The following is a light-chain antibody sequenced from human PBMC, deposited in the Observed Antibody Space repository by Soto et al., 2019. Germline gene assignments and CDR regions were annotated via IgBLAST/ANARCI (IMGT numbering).Light chain of an antibody. V-gene: IGLV2-8*01. CDR2: EVT. Sequence: QSALTQPPSASGSPGQSVTISCTGTSSDVGAYNYVSWYQQHAGKAPKLVIYEVTKRPSGVPDRFSGSKSANTASLTVSGLQDEDEADYYCSSVASSNTWVFGGGTKLTVL. CDR1: SSDVGAYNY. CDR3: SSVASSNTWV. J-gene: IGLJ3*02.